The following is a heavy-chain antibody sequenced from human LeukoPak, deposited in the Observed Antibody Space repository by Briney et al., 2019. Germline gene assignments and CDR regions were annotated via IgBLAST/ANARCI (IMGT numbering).Heavy chain of an antibody. V-gene: IGHV4-59*01. D-gene: IGHD3-3*01. J-gene: IGHJ4*02. CDR1: GGSISRYY. CDR3: ARGGGFWSGYYLDY. Sequence: SETLSLTCTVSGGSISRYYWSWIRQPPGKGLEWIGYIYYSGSTNYNPSLKSRVTIPVDTSKNQFSLKLSSVTAADTAVYYCARGGGFWSGYYLDYWGQGTLVTVSS. CDR2: IYYSGST.